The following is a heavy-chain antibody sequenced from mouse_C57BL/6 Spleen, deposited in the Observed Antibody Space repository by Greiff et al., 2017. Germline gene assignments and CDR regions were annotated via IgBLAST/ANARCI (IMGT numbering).Heavy chain of an antibody. CDR3: ARGGATVVATGGSDY. CDR2: IDPSDSYT. CDR1: GYTFTSYW. D-gene: IGHD1-1*01. Sequence: QVQLQQPGAELVKPGASVKLSCKASGYTFTSYWMQWVKQRPGQGLEWIGEIDPSDSYTNYNQKFKGKATLTVDTSSSTAYMQLSSLTSEDSAVYYGARGGATVVATGGSDYWGQGTTLTVSS. V-gene: IGHV1-50*01. J-gene: IGHJ2*01.